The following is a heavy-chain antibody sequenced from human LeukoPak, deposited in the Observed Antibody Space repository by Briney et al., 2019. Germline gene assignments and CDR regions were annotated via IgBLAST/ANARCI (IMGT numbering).Heavy chain of an antibody. D-gene: IGHD1-26*01. V-gene: IGHV3-48*04. CDR1: GFTFSSYS. CDR3: ARPRYSGSRDAFDI. CDR2: ISSSSSTI. J-gene: IGHJ3*02. Sequence: GGSLRLSCAASGFTFSSYSMNWVRQAPGKGLGWVSYISSSSSTIYYADSVKGRFTISRDNAKNSLYLQMNSLRAEDTAVYYCARPRYSGSRDAFDIWGQGTMVTVSS.